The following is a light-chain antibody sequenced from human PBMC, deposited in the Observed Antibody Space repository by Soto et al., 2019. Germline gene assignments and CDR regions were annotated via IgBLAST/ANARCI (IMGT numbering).Light chain of an antibody. CDR2: EVY. J-gene: IGLJ1*01. CDR3: SSYVGTNSYV. CDR1: SSDVGGYNY. Sequence: QSALTQPPSASGSPGQSVTISCTGTSSDVGGYNYVSWYQQYPGKAPKLIIYEVYKRPSGVPDRFSGSKSGNTAALTVSGLQAEDEADYYCSSYVGTNSYVFGTVTKVTVL. V-gene: IGLV2-8*01.